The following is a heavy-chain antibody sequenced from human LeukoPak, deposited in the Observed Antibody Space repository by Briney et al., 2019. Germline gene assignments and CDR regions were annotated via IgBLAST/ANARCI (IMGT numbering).Heavy chain of an antibody. CDR1: GFTLSNAW. CDR3: TTDIVATISDY. CDR2: IKSKTDGGTT. D-gene: IGHD5-12*01. Sequence: GGSLRLSCAASGFTLSNAWMSWVRQAPGKGLEWVGRIKSKTDGGTTDYAAPVKGRFTIARDDSKNTLYLQMNSLNTEDTAVYYCTTDIVATISDYWGQGTLVTGSS. J-gene: IGHJ4*02. V-gene: IGHV3-15*01.